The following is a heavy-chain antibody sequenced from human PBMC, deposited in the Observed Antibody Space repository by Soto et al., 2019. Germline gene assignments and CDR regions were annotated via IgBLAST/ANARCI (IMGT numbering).Heavy chain of an antibody. CDR2: IYHSGST. Sequence: SETLSLTCAVSGYSISSGYYWGWIRQPPGKGLEWIGSIYHSGSTYYNPSLKSRVTISVDTSKNQSSLKLSSVTAADTAVYYCARDQRVLTLRYYYYYYGMDVWGQGTTVTVSS. CDR1: GYSISSGYY. V-gene: IGHV4-38-2*02. J-gene: IGHJ6*02. D-gene: IGHD3-9*01. CDR3: ARDQRVLTLRYYYYYYGMDV.